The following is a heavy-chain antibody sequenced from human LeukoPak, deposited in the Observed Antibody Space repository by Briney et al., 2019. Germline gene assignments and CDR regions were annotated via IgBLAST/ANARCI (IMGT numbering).Heavy chain of an antibody. CDR2: IKSKADGGTI. V-gene: IGHV3-15*01. CDR3: SYYYDSSGYVDY. Sequence: KPGGSLRLSCAASGFTFSDAWMNWVRQAPGKGLEWVGRIKSKADGGTIDYAAPVKGRFTISRDDSKNTVYMQMNSLKTEDTAVYYCSYYYDSSGYVDYWGQGTLVTVSS. J-gene: IGHJ4*02. D-gene: IGHD3-22*01. CDR1: GFTFSDAW.